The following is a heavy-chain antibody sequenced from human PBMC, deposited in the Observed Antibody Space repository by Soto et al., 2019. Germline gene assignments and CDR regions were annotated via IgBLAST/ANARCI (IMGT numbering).Heavy chain of an antibody. V-gene: IGHV4-59*01. CDR1: GGSISSYY. CDR2: IYYSGST. J-gene: IGHJ6*03. D-gene: IGHD6-6*01. Sequence: SETLSLTCTVSGGSISSYYWSWIRQPPGKGLEWIGYIYYSGSTNYNPSLKSRVTISVDTSKNQFSLKLSSVTAADTAVYYCARGGEYSSSSSDYYYYYSMDVWGKGTTVTVSS. CDR3: ARGGEYSSSSSDYYYYYSMDV.